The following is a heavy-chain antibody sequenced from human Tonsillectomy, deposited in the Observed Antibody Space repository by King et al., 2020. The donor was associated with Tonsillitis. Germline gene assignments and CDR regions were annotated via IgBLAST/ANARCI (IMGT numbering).Heavy chain of an antibody. CDR3: ASDSFDYFYGMDV. Sequence: QLVQSGGGLVKPGGSLRLSCAASGFTFSSYNMNWVRPAPGKGLEWVSSISSSSTYIYYADSLRGRFTISRDSAKNSLYLQMNSLRAEDTAVYYCASDSFDYFYGMDVWGQGTTVTVSS. CDR1: GFTFSSYN. J-gene: IGHJ6*02. CDR2: ISSSSTYI. V-gene: IGHV3-21*01. D-gene: IGHD3-3*01.